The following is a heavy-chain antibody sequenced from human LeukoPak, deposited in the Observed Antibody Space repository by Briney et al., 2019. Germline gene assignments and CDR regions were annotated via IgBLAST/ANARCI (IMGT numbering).Heavy chain of an antibody. Sequence: ASVKVSCKASGYTFTGYYLHWARQAPGQGLEWMGSINPNSGATNYAQRFQGRVTMTRDTSITTAYMEPSRLRFDDTAVYYCARDPRGSYYSDYWGQGSLVTVSS. CDR3: ARDPRGSYYSDY. V-gene: IGHV1-2*02. J-gene: IGHJ4*02. CDR2: INPNSGAT. D-gene: IGHD3-10*01. CDR1: GYTFTGYY.